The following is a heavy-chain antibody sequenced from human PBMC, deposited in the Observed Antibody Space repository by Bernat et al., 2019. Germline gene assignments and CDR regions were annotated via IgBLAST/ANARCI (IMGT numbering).Heavy chain of an antibody. Sequence: QVQLVQSGAEVKKPGASVTVSCKASGYTFTSYYMHWVRQAPGPGLEWMGIINPSGGSTSYAQKFQGRVTMTRETSTSAVYMGLSSMRSEDTAVYYYARADPAPEAYCGGDCYGPDAFDIWGQGTMVTVSS. V-gene: IGHV1-46*03. CDR3: ARADPAPEAYCGGDCYGPDAFDI. J-gene: IGHJ3*02. D-gene: IGHD2-21*02. CDR2: INPSGGST. CDR1: GYTFTSYY.